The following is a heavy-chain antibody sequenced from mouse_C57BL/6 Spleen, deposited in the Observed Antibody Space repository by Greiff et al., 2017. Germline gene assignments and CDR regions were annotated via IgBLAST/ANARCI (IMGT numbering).Heavy chain of an antibody. J-gene: IGHJ2*01. D-gene: IGHD2-3*01. CDR1: GFTFSSYA. CDR2: ISDGGRCT. Sequence: EVKLVESGGGLVKPGGSLKLSCAASGFTFSSYAMSWVRQTPEKRLEWVATISDGGRCTYYPDNVKGRFTISSDHAKNNLYLQMRHMKAEDTAMYYCARYEGNYFDNWGLGATLTVSS. V-gene: IGHV5-4*03. CDR3: ARYEGNYFDN.